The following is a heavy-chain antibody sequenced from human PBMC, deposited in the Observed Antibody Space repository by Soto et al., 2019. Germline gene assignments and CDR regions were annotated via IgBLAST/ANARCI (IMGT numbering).Heavy chain of an antibody. CDR2: IYSGGST. D-gene: IGHD6-6*01. CDR3: AKLVPTYYYGMNV. Sequence: PGGSLRLSCAASGFTVSSNYMSWVRQAPGKGLEWVSVIYSGGSTYYADSVKGRFTISRDNSKNTLYLQMNSLRAEDTAVYYCAKLVPTYYYGMNVRGQGTTVTVSS. V-gene: IGHV3-66*01. J-gene: IGHJ6*02. CDR1: GFTVSSNY.